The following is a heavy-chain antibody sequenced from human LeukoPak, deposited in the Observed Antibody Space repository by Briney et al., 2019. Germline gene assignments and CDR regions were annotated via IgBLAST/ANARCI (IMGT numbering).Heavy chain of an antibody. CDR1: GGTFSSYA. CDR2: INPNSGGT. D-gene: IGHD5-12*01. V-gene: IGHV1-2*02. CDR3: ARGTVAWYSGYDRANDY. Sequence: ASVKVSCKASGGTFSSYAISWVRQAPGQGLEWMGWINPNSGGTNYAQKFQGRVTMTRDTSISTAYMELSRLRSDDTAVYYCARGTVAWYSGYDRANDYWGQGTLVTVSS. J-gene: IGHJ4*02.